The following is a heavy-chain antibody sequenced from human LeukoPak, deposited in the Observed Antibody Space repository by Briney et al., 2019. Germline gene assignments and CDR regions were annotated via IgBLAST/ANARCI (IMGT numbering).Heavy chain of an antibody. J-gene: IGHJ3*02. CDR2: ISGSGGST. CDR3: AKVERGPLSGSYYRFRPGAFDI. D-gene: IGHD1-26*01. V-gene: IGHV3-23*01. Sequence: SGGSLRLSCAASGFTFSSYAMSWVRQAPGKGLEWVSAISGSGGSTYYADSVKGRFTISRDNSKNTLYLQMNSLRAEDTAVYYCAKVERGPLSGSYYRFRPGAFDIWGQGTMVTVSS. CDR1: GFTFSSYA.